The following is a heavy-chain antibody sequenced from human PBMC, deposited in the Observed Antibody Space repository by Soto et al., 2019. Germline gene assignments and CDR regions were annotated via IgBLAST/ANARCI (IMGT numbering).Heavy chain of an antibody. J-gene: IGHJ4*02. V-gene: IGHV3-30*18. D-gene: IGHD2-21*02. CDR3: AKAAYCGGDCYSDY. CDR2: ISYDGSNK. Sequence: QVQLVESGGGVVQPGRSLRLSCAASGLTFSSYGMHWVRQAPGKGLEWVAVISYDGSNKYYADSVKGRFTISRDNSKNTLYLQMNSLRAEDTAVYYCAKAAYCGGDCYSDYWGQGTLVTVSS. CDR1: GLTFSSYG.